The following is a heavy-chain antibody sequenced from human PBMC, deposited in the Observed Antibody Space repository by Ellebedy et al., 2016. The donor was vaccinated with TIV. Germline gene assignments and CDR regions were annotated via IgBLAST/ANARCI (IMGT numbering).Heavy chain of an antibody. V-gene: IGHV3-30*03. CDR3: ARDKEGYYYDSSGFDY. CDR1: GFTFSSYG. CDR2: LSYDGSRE. D-gene: IGHD3-22*01. J-gene: IGHJ4*02. Sequence: PGGSLRLSCAASGFTFSSYGTVRVRQAPGKGLEWVAILSYDGSREYYADSVKGRFTISRDTSKNTLYLQMNSLRAEDTAVYYCARDKEGYYYDSSGFDYWGQGALVTVSS.